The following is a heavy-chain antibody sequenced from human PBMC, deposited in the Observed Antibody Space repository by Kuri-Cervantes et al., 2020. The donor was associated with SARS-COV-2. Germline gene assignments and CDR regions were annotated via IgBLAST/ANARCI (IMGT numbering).Heavy chain of an antibody. CDR3: SRDRSRWSSRVFDY. Sequence: GGSLRLSCAASGFTFRTYSMNWVRQAPGKGLEWVASLSSTTTTIYYADSVKGRFTISRDNAGNSLFLQMRSLRDEDTAVYYCSRDRSRWSSRVFDYWGLGALVTVSS. CDR2: LSSTTTTI. D-gene: IGHD3-3*01. J-gene: IGHJ4*02. CDR1: GFTFRTYS. V-gene: IGHV3-48*02.